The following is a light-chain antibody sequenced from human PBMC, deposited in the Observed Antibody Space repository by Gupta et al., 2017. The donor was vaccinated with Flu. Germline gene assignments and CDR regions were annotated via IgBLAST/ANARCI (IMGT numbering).Light chain of an antibody. V-gene: IGKV3-20*01. CDR2: GAS. CDR1: QNFGDSY. CDR3: QQDGSSPRT. Sequence: EIVLTQSPGILSLSPGEKAALSCRASQNFGDSYLAWYQQKPGQPPRLLIYGASNRATGIPDRVSGSGSGTDFTLTISRLEPEDFAVYYCQQDGSSPRTFGQGTKVEFK. J-gene: IGKJ1*01.